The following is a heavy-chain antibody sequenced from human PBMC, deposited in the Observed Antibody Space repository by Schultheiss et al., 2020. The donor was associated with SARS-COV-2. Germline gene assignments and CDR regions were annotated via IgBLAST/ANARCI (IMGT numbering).Heavy chain of an antibody. Sequence: GGSLRLSCKGSGYSFTSYWIGWVRQMPGKGPEWMGVIYPGDSDTRYSPSLQGQVTISADRSISTAYLLWSSLKASDTAMYYCARPGGYSLGVDAFDIWGQGTMVTVSS. J-gene: IGHJ3*02. D-gene: IGHD3-10*01. V-gene: IGHV5-51*01. CDR1: GYSFTSYW. CDR2: IYPGDSDT. CDR3: ARPGGYSLGVDAFDI.